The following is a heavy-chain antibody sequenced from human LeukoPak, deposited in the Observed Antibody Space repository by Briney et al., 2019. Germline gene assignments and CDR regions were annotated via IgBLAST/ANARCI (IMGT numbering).Heavy chain of an antibody. V-gene: IGHV3-23*01. CDR1: GFTFSSYA. CDR2: ISGSGGST. J-gene: IGHJ6*02. Sequence: PGGSLRLSCAASGFTFSSYAMSWVRQAPGKGLEWVSAISGSGGSTYYADSVKGRFTISRDNSKNTLYLQMSSLRAEDTGVYYCAKGDDFYYYNGMDVWGQGTTVTVSS. CDR3: AKGDDFYYYNGMDV.